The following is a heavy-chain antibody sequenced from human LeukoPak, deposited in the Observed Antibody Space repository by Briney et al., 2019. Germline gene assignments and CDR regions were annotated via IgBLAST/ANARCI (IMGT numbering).Heavy chain of an antibody. J-gene: IGHJ5*02. D-gene: IGHD2-2*01. CDR3: ARGGEDCSSTSCYFWFDP. Sequence: ASVKVSCKASGYTFTGYYMHWVRRAPGQGLEWMGWINPNSGGTNYAQKFQGRVTMTRDTSISTAYMELSRLRSDDTAVYYCARGGEDCSSTSCYFWFDPWGQGILVTVSS. CDR1: GYTFTGYY. V-gene: IGHV1-2*02. CDR2: INPNSGGT.